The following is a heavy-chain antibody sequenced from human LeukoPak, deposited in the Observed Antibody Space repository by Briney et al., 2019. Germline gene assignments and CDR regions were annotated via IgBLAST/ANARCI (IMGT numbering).Heavy chain of an antibody. CDR2: IYSAGST. CDR1: GFTVSNNY. Sequence: PGGSLRLSCATSGFTVSNNYMSWVRQAPGKGLEWVSLIYSAGSTYYADSVKGRFTISRDNSKNTLYLQMNNLRAEDAAVYYCVYASTFDYWGQGTLVTVSS. J-gene: IGHJ4*02. V-gene: IGHV3-53*01. D-gene: IGHD2-2*01. CDR3: VYASTFDY.